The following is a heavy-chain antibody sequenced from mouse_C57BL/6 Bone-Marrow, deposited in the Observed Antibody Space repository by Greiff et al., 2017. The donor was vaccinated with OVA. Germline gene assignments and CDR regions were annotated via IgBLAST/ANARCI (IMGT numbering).Heavy chain of an antibody. CDR1: GYTFTSYW. CDR3: ARWGMITTGGAY. V-gene: IGHV1-55*01. CDR2: IYPGSGST. Sequence: QVQLQQPGAELVKPGASVKMSCKASGYTFTSYWITWVKQRPGQGLEWIGDIYPGSGSTNYNEKFKSKATLTVDTSSSTAYMQLSSLTSEDSAVYYCARWGMITTGGAYWGQGTLVTVSA. J-gene: IGHJ3*01. D-gene: IGHD2-4*01.